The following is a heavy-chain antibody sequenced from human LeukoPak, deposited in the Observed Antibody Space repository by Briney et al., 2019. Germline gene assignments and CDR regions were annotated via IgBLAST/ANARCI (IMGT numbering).Heavy chain of an antibody. V-gene: IGHV3-21*01. CDR2: ISSSSYI. Sequence: GGSLRLSCAASGFTFSSYSMNWVRQAPGKGLEWVSSISSSSYIYYADSVKGRFTISRDNAKNSLYLQMNSLRAEDTAVYYCARDHGYSYGYGDWFDPWGQGTLVTVSS. J-gene: IGHJ5*02. CDR3: ARDHGYSYGYGDWFDP. CDR1: GFTFSSYS. D-gene: IGHD5-18*01.